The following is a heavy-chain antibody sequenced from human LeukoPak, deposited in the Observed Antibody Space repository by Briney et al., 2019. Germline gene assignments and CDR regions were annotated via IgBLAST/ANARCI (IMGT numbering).Heavy chain of an antibody. V-gene: IGHV4-59*01. Sequence: SETLSLTCTVSGGSISSYYWSWIRQPPGKGLEWIGYIYYSGSTNYNPSLKSRVTISVDTSKNQFSLKLSSVTAADTAVYYCARGYNWIFDYWGQGTLVTVSS. D-gene: IGHD1-20*01. CDR1: GGSISSYY. CDR2: IYYSGST. J-gene: IGHJ4*02. CDR3: ARGYNWIFDY.